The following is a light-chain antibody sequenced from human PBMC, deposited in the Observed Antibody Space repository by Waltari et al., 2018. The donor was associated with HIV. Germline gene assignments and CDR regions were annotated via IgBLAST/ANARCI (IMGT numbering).Light chain of an antibody. V-gene: IGKV3-20*01. CDR1: QSVGSSN. CDR2: GTS. Sequence: EIVLTQSPGTLSLSPEERATLASRASQSVGSSNLARYQLNPGQAPRVLIYGTSSRAFGVPDRFAGSGSETDFTLTISRLGPEDCAVYYCQQYGVSPQTFGQGTQVEIK. CDR3: QQYGVSPQT. J-gene: IGKJ1*01.